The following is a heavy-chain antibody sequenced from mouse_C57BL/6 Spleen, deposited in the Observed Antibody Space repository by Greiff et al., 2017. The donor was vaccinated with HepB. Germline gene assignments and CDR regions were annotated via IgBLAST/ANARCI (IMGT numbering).Heavy chain of an antibody. CDR1: GYTFTSYW. J-gene: IGHJ3*01. CDR3: ARRGHYYGSSPFAY. V-gene: IGHV1-55*01. CDR2: IYPGSGST. Sequence: QVQLQQPGAELVKPGASVKMSCKASGYTFTSYWITWVKQRPGQGLEWIGDIYPGSGSTNYNEKFKSKATLTVDTSSSTAYMQLSSLTSEDSAVYYWARRGHYYGSSPFAYWGQGTLVTVSA. D-gene: IGHD1-1*01.